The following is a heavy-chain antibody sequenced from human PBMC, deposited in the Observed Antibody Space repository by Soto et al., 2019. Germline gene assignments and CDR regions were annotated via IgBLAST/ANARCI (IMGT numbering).Heavy chain of an antibody. Sequence: SETLSLTCTVSGGSFSSYYWSWIRQPPGKGLEWIGNIYYSGDTNYNPSLKSRVTISVDTSKNQFSLKLRFVTAADTAVYFCARDVGNKWFDPWGQGTLVTVSS. V-gene: IGHV4-59*01. CDR3: ARDVGNKWFDP. CDR2: IYYSGDT. J-gene: IGHJ5*02. CDR1: GGSFSSYY.